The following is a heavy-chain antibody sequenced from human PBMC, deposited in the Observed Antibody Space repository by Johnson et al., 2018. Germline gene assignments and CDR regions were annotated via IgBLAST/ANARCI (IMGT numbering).Heavy chain of an antibody. J-gene: IGHJ6*02. CDR3: AKLDGSGSTDYYYGMDV. V-gene: IGHV3-9*01. Sequence: VQLVQSGGGLVQPGRSLRLSCAASGFTFDDYAMHWVRQAPGKGLEWVSGISWNSGSIGYADSVKGRFTISRDNAKNSLYLQMNSLRAEDTALYYCAKLDGSGSTDYYYGMDVWGQGTTVTVSS. CDR2: ISWNSGSI. CDR1: GFTFDDYA. D-gene: IGHD3-10*01.